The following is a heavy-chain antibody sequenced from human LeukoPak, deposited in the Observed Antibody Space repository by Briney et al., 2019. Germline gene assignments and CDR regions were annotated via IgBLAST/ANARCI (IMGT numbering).Heavy chain of an antibody. J-gene: IGHJ4*02. D-gene: IGHD6-13*01. CDR3: ARDRGRRAAAGYDY. CDR2: ISGSGGSP. CDR1: GFTFNNYA. Sequence: GGSLRLSCAVSGFTFNNYAMDWVRQAPGKGLEWVSAISGSGGSPYYADSVKGRFTISRDNSKNTLYLQMSSLRAEDTAIYYCARDRGRRAAAGYDYWGQGTLVTVSS. V-gene: IGHV3-23*01.